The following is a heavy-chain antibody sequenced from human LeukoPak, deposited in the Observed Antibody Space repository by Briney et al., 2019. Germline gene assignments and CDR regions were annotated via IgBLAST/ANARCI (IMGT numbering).Heavy chain of an antibody. CDR2: ISAYNGNT. J-gene: IGHJ4*02. V-gene: IGHV1-18*01. D-gene: IGHD3-10*01. CDR1: GYTFTNYG. Sequence: ASVKVSCKASGYTFTNYGISWVRQAPGQGLEWMGWISAYNGNTNYAQKLQGRVTMTTDTSTSTAYMKLRSLRSDDTAVYYCARVPTMVRGVIIDYYFDYWGQGTLVTVSS. CDR3: ARVPTMVRGVIIDYYFDY.